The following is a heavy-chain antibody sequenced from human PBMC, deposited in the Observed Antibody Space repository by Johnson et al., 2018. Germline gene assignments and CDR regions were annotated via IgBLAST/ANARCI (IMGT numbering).Heavy chain of an antibody. D-gene: IGHD3-22*01. J-gene: IGHJ1*01. CDR2: ISWNGGSV. CDR3: ARDIYYDSPGGYFHY. Sequence: EVQLLESGGGVVQPGRSLRLSCAASGFTFDDYGMHWVRQAPGKGLEWVSGISWNGGSVGYADSVKGRFTISRDNAKNSLYLQMNSLRAEDTALYYCARDIYYDSPGGYFHYWGQGTLVTVSS. V-gene: IGHV3-9*01. CDR1: GFTFDDYG.